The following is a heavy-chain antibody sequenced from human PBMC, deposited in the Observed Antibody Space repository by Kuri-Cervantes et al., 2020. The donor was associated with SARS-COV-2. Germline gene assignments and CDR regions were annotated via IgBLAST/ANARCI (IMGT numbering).Heavy chain of an antibody. CDR1: GYTFTSYG. V-gene: IGHV1-18*01. CDR3: ARGGYFDCVANLYYYYMDV. Sequence: ASVKVSCKASGYTFTSYGISWLRQAPGQGLEWMGWISAYNGNTNYAQKLQGRVTMTTDTSTSTAYMELRSLRSDDTAVYYCARGGYFDCVANLYYYYMDVWGKGTTVTVSS. CDR2: ISAYNGNT. J-gene: IGHJ6*03. D-gene: IGHD3-9*01.